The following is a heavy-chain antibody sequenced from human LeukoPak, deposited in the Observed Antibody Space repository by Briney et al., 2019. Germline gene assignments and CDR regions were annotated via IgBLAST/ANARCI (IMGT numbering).Heavy chain of an antibody. CDR2: INPNSGST. J-gene: IGHJ4*02. CDR1: GYTFTSYY. CDR3: ARIEGGSSGYYFDY. V-gene: IGHV1-46*03. Sequence: ASVKVSCKASGYTFTSYYMHWVRQAPGQGLEWMGWINPNSGSTDYAQKFQGRVTMTRDTSTSAVYMELSSLRSEDTAVYYCARIEGGSSGYYFDYWGQGTLVTVSS. D-gene: IGHD6-13*01.